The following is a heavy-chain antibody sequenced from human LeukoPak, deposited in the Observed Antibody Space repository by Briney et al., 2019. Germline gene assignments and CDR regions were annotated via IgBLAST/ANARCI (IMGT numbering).Heavy chain of an antibody. D-gene: IGHD6-19*01. Sequence: PGGSLRLSCAASGFTFSNYAMSWVRQAPGKGLEWLSTISGSGGSTYYADSVKGRFTISRDSPKNTLDLQMSSLRAEDTAVYYCAKVASSDWYSDYWGQGTLVTVSS. J-gene: IGHJ4*02. V-gene: IGHV3-23*01. CDR2: ISGSGGST. CDR1: GFTFSNYA. CDR3: AKVASSDWYSDY.